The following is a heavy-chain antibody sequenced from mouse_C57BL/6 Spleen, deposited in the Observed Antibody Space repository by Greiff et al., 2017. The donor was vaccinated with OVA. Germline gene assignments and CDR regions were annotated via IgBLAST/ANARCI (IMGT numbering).Heavy chain of an antibody. CDR2: IYPGSGST. CDR1: GYTFTSYW. V-gene: IGHV1-55*01. D-gene: IGHD1-1*01. CDR3: AYYGSSPWFAY. J-gene: IGHJ3*01. Sequence: QVQLQQPGAELVKPGASVKMSCKASGYTFTSYWITWVKQRPGQGLEWIGDIYPGSGSTNYNEKFKSKTTLTVDTSSSTAYMQLSSLTSEDAAVYYCAYYGSSPWFAYWGQGTLVTVSA.